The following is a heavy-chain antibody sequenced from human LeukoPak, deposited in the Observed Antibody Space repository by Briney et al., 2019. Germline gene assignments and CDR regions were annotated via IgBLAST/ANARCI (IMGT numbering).Heavy chain of an antibody. V-gene: IGHV3-21*01. Sequence: PGGSLRLSCAASGFTFSSYSMNWVRQAPGKGLEWVSSISSSSSYIYYADSVKGRFTISRDNAKNSLYLQMNSLRAGDTAVYYCARDVVVVAAGTAMDYWGQGTLVTVSS. CDR3: ARDVVVVAAGTAMDY. CDR1: GFTFSSYS. D-gene: IGHD2-15*01. CDR2: ISSSSSYI. J-gene: IGHJ4*02.